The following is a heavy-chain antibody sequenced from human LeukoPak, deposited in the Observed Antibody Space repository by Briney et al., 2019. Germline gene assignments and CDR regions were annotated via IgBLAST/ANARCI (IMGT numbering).Heavy chain of an antibody. CDR1: GFTFSSYS. CDR3: ARDRPYHAFDI. CDR2: ISSSSYI. J-gene: IGHJ3*02. V-gene: IGHV3-21*01. Sequence: GGSLRLSCAASGFTFSSYSMNWVRQTPGKGLEWVSSISSSSYIYYADSVKGRFTISRDNAKNSLYLQMNSLRAEDTAVYYCARDRPYHAFDIWGQGTMVTVSS. D-gene: IGHD2-2*02.